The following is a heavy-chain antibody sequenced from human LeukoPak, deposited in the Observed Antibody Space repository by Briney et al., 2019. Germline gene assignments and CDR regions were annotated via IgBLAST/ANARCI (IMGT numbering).Heavy chain of an antibody. CDR1: GGSISTYY. CDR2: IHYSGST. CDR3: ARHRAYSSSSPFDC. D-gene: IGHD6-6*01. Sequence: SETLSLTCAVAGGSISTYYWSWVRQPPGKGLEWTGYIHYSGSTNYNPSLKSRVTILVDTSKNQFSLRLSSVTAADTAVYYCARHRAYSSSSPFDCWGQGTLVTVSS. V-gene: IGHV4-59*01. J-gene: IGHJ4*02.